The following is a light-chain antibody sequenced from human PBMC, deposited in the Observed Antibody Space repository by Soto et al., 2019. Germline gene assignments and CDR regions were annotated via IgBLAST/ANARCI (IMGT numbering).Light chain of an antibody. V-gene: IGLV2-14*01. CDR1: SNDVGHYNY. J-gene: IGLJ1*01. CDR3: SSYTNSHIHYV. CDR2: EVS. Sequence: QSVLTQPASVSGSPGQSITISCTGTSNDVGHYNYVSWYQQHPGKVPRLMIYEVSNRPSGVSNRFSGSKSGNTAFLNISGTQAEEEADSYCSSYTNSHIHYVFGTGTKVTVL.